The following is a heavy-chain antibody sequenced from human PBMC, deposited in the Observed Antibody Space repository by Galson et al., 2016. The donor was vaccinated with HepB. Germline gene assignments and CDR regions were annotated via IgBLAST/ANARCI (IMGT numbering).Heavy chain of an antibody. V-gene: IGHV3-21*01. D-gene: IGHD3-16*01. Sequence: SLRLSCAASGFTFSTYSMNWVRQAPGKGLEWVSFISITSGYKYYADSLKCRVTISRDNAKNSLYLQMNNLRAEDTAVYYCARPPEGDRRYFDLWGRGTLVTVSS. J-gene: IGHJ2*01. CDR1: GFTFSTYS. CDR3: ARPPEGDRRYFDL. CDR2: ISITSGYK.